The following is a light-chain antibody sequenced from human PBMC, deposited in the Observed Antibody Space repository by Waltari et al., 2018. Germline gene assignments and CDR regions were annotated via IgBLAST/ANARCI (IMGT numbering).Light chain of an antibody. CDR1: QSISSH. CDR2: GAS. J-gene: IGKJ5*01. V-gene: IGKV1-39*01. CDR3: QQSYSTPIT. Sequence: DIQMTQSPSSLSASVGDRVTITCRASQSISSHLSWYQQKPGKAPKLLIIGASSLQSGVPSRFSGSGSGTDFTLTISSLQLEDFATYHCQQSYSTPITFGQGTRLEIK.